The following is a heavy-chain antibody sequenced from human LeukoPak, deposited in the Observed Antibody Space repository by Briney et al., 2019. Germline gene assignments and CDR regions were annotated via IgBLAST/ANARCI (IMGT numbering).Heavy chain of an antibody. CDR1: GGSFSGYY. D-gene: IGHD3-22*01. Sequence: SETLSLTCAVYGGSFSGYYWSWIRQPPGKGLEWIGEINHSGSTNYNPSLKSRVTISVDTSKNQFSLKLSSVTAADTAVYYCAREEMNYYDSSGALDIWGQGTMVTVSS. CDR2: INHSGST. CDR3: AREEMNYYDSSGALDI. V-gene: IGHV4-34*09. J-gene: IGHJ3*02.